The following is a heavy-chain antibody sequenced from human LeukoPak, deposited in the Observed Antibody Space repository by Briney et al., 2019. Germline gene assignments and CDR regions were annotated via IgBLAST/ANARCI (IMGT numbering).Heavy chain of an antibody. CDR2: ICYTGST. CDR1: GGSIRSYY. V-gene: IGHV4-59*01. Sequence: PSETLSLTCTVSGGSIRSYYWSWIRQPPGKGLEWIGYICYTGSTNYNPSLKSRVTISVDTSKNQFSLKLSSVTAADTAVYYCARDRDYYDSGSSYFDYWGQGTLVTVSS. CDR3: ARDRDYYDSGSSYFDY. J-gene: IGHJ4*02. D-gene: IGHD3-10*01.